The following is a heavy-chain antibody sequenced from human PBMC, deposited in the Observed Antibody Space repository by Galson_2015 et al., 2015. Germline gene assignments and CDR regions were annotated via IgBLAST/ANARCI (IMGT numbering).Heavy chain of an antibody. J-gene: IGHJ6*02. D-gene: IGHD5-18*01. Sequence: SVKVSCKASGGTFSSYAISWVRRAPGQGLEWMGGIIPIFGTANYAQKFQGRVTITADESTSTAYMELSSLRSEDTAVYYCARDSLNVDIAMVNQGGMDVWGQGTTVTVSS. CDR2: IIPIFGTA. CDR1: GGTFSSYA. CDR3: ARDSLNVDIAMVNQGGMDV. V-gene: IGHV1-69*13.